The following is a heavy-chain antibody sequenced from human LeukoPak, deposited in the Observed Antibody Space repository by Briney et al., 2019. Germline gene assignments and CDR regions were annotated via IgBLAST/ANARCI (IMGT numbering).Heavy chain of an antibody. J-gene: IGHJ4*02. CDR1: GYTFTGYL. D-gene: IGHD3-10*01. Sequence: ASVKVSCKASGYTFTGYLMHWVRQAPGQGLEWMGWISPNSGDTKYAQNFQGRVTMTRDTSISTAYLDLSSLRSDDTAVYYCARDGDYGTGSYYRGCIDSWGQGTPVTVSP. CDR2: ISPNSGDT. CDR3: ARDGDYGTGSYYRGCIDS. V-gene: IGHV1-2*02.